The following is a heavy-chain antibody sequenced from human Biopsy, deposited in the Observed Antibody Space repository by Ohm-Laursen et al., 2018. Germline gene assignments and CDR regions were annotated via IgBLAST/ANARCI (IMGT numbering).Heavy chain of an antibody. CDR3: ARWTPEYDSSRYYLDAFDI. V-gene: IGHV4-4*07. Sequence: TLSLTCTVSGGSLSTYYWSWIRQPAGKGLEWIGRISSSGRTNYNPSLRSRVTLSMDTSKRQFSLKMSFVTAADTAVYYCARWTPEYDSSRYYLDAFDIWGQGTKVTVSS. CDR1: GGSLSTYY. J-gene: IGHJ3*02. D-gene: IGHD3-22*01. CDR2: ISSSGRT.